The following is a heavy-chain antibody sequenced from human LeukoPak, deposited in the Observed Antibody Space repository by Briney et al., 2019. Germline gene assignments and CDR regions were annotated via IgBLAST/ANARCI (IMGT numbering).Heavy chain of an antibody. J-gene: IGHJ5*02. V-gene: IGHV5-51*01. CDR1: GYSFTSYW. Sequence: GESLTISCKGSGYSFTSYWIGWVRQMPGKGLEWMGIIYPGDSATTYSPSFQGQVTISADKSFSTAYLQWSSLKASDTAMYYCARRGYSRSSGYPGNWFDPWGQGTLVTVSS. D-gene: IGHD6-6*01. CDR3: ARRGYSRSSGYPGNWFDP. CDR2: IYPGDSAT.